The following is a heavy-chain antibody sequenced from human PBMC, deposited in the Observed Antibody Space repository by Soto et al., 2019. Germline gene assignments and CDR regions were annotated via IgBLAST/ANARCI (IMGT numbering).Heavy chain of an antibody. Sequence: QLQLQESGPGLVKPSETLSLTCTVSGGSISSSSYYWGWLRQPPGKGLEWIGSIYSSGSTYYNPSLTSRDTISVDTSKNQLSLKLSSVTAADTAVYYCARGFIVVGPLFTDYWGQGTLVTVSA. V-gene: IGHV4-39*01. D-gene: IGHD2-15*01. CDR1: GGSISSSSYY. CDR3: ARGFIVVGPLFTDY. CDR2: IYSSGST. J-gene: IGHJ4*02.